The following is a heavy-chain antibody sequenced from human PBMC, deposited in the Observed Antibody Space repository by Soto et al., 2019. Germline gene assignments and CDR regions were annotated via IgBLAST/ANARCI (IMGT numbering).Heavy chain of an antibody. V-gene: IGHV1-18*01. CDR3: ARVKYSTPYYYYYGMDV. CDR2: ISAYNGNT. D-gene: IGHD5-18*01. Sequence: QVQLVQSGAEVKKPGASVKVSCKASGYTFTSYGISWVRQAPGQGLEWMGWISAYNGNTNYAQKLQGRGTMTTDTSTSTAYMELRSLRSDDTAVYYCARVKYSTPYYYYYGMDVWGQGTTVTVSS. CDR1: GYTFTSYG. J-gene: IGHJ6*02.